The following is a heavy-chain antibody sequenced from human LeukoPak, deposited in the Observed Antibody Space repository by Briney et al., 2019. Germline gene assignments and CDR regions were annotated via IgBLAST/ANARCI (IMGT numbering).Heavy chain of an antibody. D-gene: IGHD3-9*01. V-gene: IGHV1-2*04. J-gene: IGHJ4*02. CDR1: GYTFTGYY. Sequence: ASVKVSCKASGYTFTGYYMHWVRQAPGQGLEWMGWINPNSGGTNYAQKFQGWVTMTRDTSISTAYMELSRLRSDDTAVYYCARGYYDILTGPTSPFDYWGQGTLVTVSS. CDR2: INPNSGGT. CDR3: ARGYYDILTGPTSPFDY.